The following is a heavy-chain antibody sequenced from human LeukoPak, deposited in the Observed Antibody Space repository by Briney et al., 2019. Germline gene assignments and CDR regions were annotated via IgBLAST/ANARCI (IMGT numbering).Heavy chain of an antibody. J-gene: IGHJ4*02. CDR3: ARVTAVDALWVY. Sequence: GGSLRLSCAASGFTFSSYGMNWARQAPGKGLEWVSYISSSGSTIQYADSVEGRFTISRDNAKNSLYLQMNSLRAEDTAVYYCARVTAVDALWVYWGQGTQVTVSS. CDR1: GFTFSSYG. CDR2: ISSSGSTI. D-gene: IGHD6-19*01. V-gene: IGHV3-48*04.